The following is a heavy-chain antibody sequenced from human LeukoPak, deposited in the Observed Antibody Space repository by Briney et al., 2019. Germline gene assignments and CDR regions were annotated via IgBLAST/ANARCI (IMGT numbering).Heavy chain of an antibody. CDR1: GFTFSSYS. CDR2: ISSSSSYI. J-gene: IGHJ4*02. V-gene: IGHV3-21*01. D-gene: IGHD3-9*01. Sequence: GGSLRLSCAASGFTFSSYSMNWARQAPGKGLEWVPSISSSSSYIYYADSVKGRFTISRDNAKTSLYLQMNSLRAEDTAVYYCARVGVYYDILTGYSPSAGSANFDYWGQGTLVTVSS. CDR3: ARVGVYYDILTGYSPSAGSANFDY.